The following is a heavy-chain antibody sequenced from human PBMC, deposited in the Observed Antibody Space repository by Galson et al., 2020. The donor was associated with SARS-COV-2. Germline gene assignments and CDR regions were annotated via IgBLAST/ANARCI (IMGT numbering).Heavy chain of an antibody. D-gene: IGHD3-3*01. CDR1: GYNFNIYF. CDR2: IYPGDSET. J-gene: IGHJ4*02. V-gene: IGHV5-51*01. Sequence: GESLKISCTGSGYNFNIYFIYWVRQMPGNELEWMGSIYPGDSETLYSPSFQGHVSISADKSINTAYLQWSSLKASDTAFYYCARGFTDKFDYWGQGTLVTVSS. CDR3: ARGFTDKFDY.